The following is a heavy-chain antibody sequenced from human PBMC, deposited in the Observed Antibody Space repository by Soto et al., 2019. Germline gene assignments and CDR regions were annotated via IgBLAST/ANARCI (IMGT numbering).Heavy chain of an antibody. D-gene: IGHD6-13*01. V-gene: IGHV3-23*01. CDR1: GFTFSSYS. J-gene: IGHJ6*02. CDR3: AKQKRIAAAVYYGMDV. Sequence: PGGSLRLSCAASGFTFSSYSMNWVRQAPGKGLEWVSAISGSGGSTYYADSVKGRFTISRDNSKNTLYLQMNSLRAEDTAVYYCAKQKRIAAAVYYGMDVWGQGTTVTAP. CDR2: ISGSGGST.